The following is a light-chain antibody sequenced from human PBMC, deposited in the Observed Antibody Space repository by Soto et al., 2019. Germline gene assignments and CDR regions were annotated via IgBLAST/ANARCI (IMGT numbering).Light chain of an antibody. CDR2: AAS. J-gene: IGKJ1*01. CDR1: QSVSSN. CDR3: QQYNDRRT. Sequence: EIVMTQSPATLSVSPGERATLSCRASQSVSSNLAWYQQKPGQAPRLLIYAASTRATGIPARFSGSGSGTEFTLTISSLQSEDFAVYYCQQYNDRRTFGQGTQVDIK. V-gene: IGKV3-15*01.